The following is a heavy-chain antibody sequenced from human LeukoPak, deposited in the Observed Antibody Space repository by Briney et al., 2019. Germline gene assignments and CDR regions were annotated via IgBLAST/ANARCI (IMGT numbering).Heavy chain of an antibody. CDR3: ARYYCSSTSCYAPSGY. CDR1: GFAFSNTG. J-gene: IGHJ4*02. Sequence: GGSLRLSCATSGFAFSNTGMTWVRQAPDRGLEWVSTISPTGEGTHYADSVKGRFTISRDNAKNSLYLQMNSLRDEDTAVYYCARYYCSSTSCYAPSGYWGQGTLVTVSS. V-gene: IGHV3-23*01. D-gene: IGHD2-2*01. CDR2: ISPTGEGT.